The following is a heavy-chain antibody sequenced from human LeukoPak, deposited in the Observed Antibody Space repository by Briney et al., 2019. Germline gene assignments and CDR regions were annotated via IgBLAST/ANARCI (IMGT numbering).Heavy chain of an antibody. J-gene: IGHJ4*02. Sequence: GGSRRLSCAASGFTFSDYYMSWIRQAPGKGLEWVSYISSSGSTIYYADSVKGRFTISRDNAKNSLYLQMNSLRAEDTAVYYCAREENVGADPFDYWGQGTLVTVSS. CDR2: ISSSGSTI. D-gene: IGHD1-26*01. CDR3: AREENVGADPFDY. V-gene: IGHV3-11*01. CDR1: GFTFSDYY.